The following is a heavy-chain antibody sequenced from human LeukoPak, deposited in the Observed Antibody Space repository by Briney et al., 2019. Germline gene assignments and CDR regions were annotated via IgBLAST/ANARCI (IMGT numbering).Heavy chain of an antibody. CDR1: GGTISSCA. CDR3: ARVIKDVVGGYDLLYSYYGMDV. J-gene: IGHJ6*04. CDR2: SIPIFGTA. Sequence: SVKVSCKVSGGTISSCAISWGRQAPGQGLEWMGGSIPIFGTANYAQKFQGRVTITADKSTSTAYMELSSLRSEDTAVYYCARVIKDVVGGYDLLYSYYGMDVWGKGTTVTASS. V-gene: IGHV1-69*06. D-gene: IGHD5-12*01.